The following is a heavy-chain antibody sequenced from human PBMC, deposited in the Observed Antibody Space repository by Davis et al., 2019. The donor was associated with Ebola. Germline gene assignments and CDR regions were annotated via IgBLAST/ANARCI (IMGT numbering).Heavy chain of an antibody. D-gene: IGHD3-3*01. Sequence: GESLKISCAASGFTFSSYTMNWVRQAPGKGLEWVSSISGSGDISYYADSVKGRFTISRDNSKNTLYLQMNSLRAEDTAVYYCARDLMEWGQGTLVTVSS. CDR3: ARDLME. J-gene: IGHJ4*02. CDR1: GFTFSSYT. V-gene: IGHV3-23*01. CDR2: ISGSGDIS.